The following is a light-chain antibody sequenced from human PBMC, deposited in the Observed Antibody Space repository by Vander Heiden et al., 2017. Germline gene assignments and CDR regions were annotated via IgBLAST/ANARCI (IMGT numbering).Light chain of an antibody. CDR2: EVN. J-gene: IGLJ2*01. Sequence: SALTQPASVSGSPGQSITISCTGTSSDVGSYNLVSWYQQPPGKAPQLMIYEVNKRPSGVSNRFSGSKSGNTASLAISGLQTEDEADYYCCSYAYGTTMVFGGGTKLTVL. CDR1: SSDVGSYNL. CDR3: CSYAYGTTMV. V-gene: IGLV2-23*02.